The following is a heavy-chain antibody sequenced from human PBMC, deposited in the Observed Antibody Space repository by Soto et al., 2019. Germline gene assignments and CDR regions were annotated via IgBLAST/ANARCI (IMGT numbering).Heavy chain of an antibody. CDR3: ARAYSERDVGARIWVD. J-gene: IGHJ4*02. D-gene: IGHD1-26*01. Sequence: QVQLVESGGGVVQPGRSLRLSCAASGFTFSSYAMHWVRQAPGKGLEWVAVISYDGSNKYYADSVKGRFTSSRDNSKNALYREMSSLGAEYTAVYYSARAYSERDVGARIWVDWGQGSLVTVSS. CDR1: GFTFSSYA. V-gene: IGHV3-30-3*01. CDR2: ISYDGSNK.